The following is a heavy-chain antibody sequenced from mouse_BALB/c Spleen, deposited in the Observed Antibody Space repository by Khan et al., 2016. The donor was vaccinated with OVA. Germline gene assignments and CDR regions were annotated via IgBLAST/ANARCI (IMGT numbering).Heavy chain of an antibody. V-gene: IGHV1-7*01. J-gene: IGHJ3*01. D-gene: IGHD2-1*01. Sequence: VQLQQSGAELAKPGASVKMSCKASGYTFTTYWIHWVKQRPGQGLEWIGHIDPSTGYTEYNQKFKDKATLTTDKSSSTAYMQLSSLTSEDSAVCYSERRGGYGIFDYWGQGTLVTVSA. CDR2: IDPSTGYT. CDR3: ERRGGYGIFDY. CDR1: GYTFTTYW.